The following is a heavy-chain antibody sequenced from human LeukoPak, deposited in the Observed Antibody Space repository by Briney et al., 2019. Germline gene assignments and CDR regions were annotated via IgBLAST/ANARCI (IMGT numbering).Heavy chain of an antibody. Sequence: GGSLRLSCTASGFTFGDYAMSWVRQAPGKGLEWVGFIRSKAYGGTTEYAASVKGRFTISRDDSKSIAYLQMNSLKTEDTAVYYCTRNRKAAAGGAQGYWGQGTLVTVSS. CDR3: TRNRKAAAGGAQGY. J-gene: IGHJ4*02. D-gene: IGHD6-13*01. CDR1: GFTFGDYA. V-gene: IGHV3-49*04. CDR2: IRSKAYGGTT.